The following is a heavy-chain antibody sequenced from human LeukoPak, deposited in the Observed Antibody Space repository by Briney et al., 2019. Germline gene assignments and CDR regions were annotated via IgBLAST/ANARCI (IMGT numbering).Heavy chain of an antibody. CDR3: TNEGEPPYFDY. D-gene: IGHD3-16*01. CDR2: ISGSGCAN. Sequence: GGSLRLSCAGSGFIFNNYAMSWVRRARGKGPEWVSDISGSGCANYVADSVKSRFNNARDNSKNTVYLQMNSLRADDTAVYYCTNEGEPPYFDYWGQGTLVTVSS. CDR1: GFIFNNYA. V-gene: IGHV3-23*01. J-gene: IGHJ4*02.